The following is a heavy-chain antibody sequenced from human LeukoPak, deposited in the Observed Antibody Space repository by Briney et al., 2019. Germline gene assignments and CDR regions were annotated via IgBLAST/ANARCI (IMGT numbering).Heavy chain of an antibody. J-gene: IGHJ4*02. CDR1: GFTFSSYS. CDR3: ARDTATALDY. D-gene: IGHD5-18*01. Sequence: PGGSLRLSCAASGFTFSSYSMNWVRQAPGKGLEWIARIANKPSTYTTAYAASVKGRFIVSRDDSKNSLHLQMNSLKTEDTAVYYCARDTATALDYWGQGTLVTVSS. CDR2: IANKPSTYTT. V-gene: IGHV3-72*01.